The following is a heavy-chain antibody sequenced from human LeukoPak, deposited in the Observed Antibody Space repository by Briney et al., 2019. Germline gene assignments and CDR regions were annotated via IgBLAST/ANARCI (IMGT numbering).Heavy chain of an antibody. CDR2: IYYSGST. V-gene: IGHV4-39*01. CDR3: ATQKWELLFDY. Sequence: PSETLSLTCTVSGVSISSSSYYWGWLRQPPGKGLEWIGSIYYSGSTYYNPSLKSRFTISVDTSKNQFSLKLSSVTAADTAVYYCATQKWELLFDYWGQGTLVTVSS. CDR1: GVSISSSSYY. J-gene: IGHJ4*02. D-gene: IGHD1-26*01.